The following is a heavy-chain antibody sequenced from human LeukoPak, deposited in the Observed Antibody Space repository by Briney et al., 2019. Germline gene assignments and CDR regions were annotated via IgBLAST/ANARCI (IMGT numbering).Heavy chain of an antibody. J-gene: IGHJ4*02. CDR1: GGSFSGYY. CDR3: ARLGHGGNFVDY. Sequence: PSETLSLTCAVYGGSFSGYYWGWIRQPPGKGLEWIGNIYYTGSTYYDPSLKSRVTISVDTSKDQFSLKLSSVTAADTAVYYCARLGHGGNFVDYWGQGTLVTVSS. V-gene: IGHV4-34*01. D-gene: IGHD4-23*01. CDR2: IYYTGST.